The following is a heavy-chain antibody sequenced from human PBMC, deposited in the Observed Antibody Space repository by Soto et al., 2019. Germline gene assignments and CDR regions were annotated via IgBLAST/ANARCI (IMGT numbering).Heavy chain of an antibody. CDR3: ARPCTTDCTHDFDY. D-gene: IGHD2-8*01. CDR1: GFTFSDHY. V-gene: IGHV3-72*01. J-gene: IGHJ4*02. Sequence: EVQLVESGGGLVQPGGSLRLSCAASGFTFSDHYMDWVRQAPGKGLEWVGRARDKTKSFTTEYAASVKGRFTISRDDSKNSRYLQMNSLKTEDTAVYYCARPCTTDCTHDFDYWGQGTLVAASS. CDR2: ARDKTKSFTT.